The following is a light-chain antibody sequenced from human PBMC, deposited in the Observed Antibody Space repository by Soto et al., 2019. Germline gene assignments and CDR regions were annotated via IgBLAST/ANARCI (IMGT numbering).Light chain of an antibody. Sequence: IQITQSPSSLSASLGHIVTITCRASQNISISLNWYQQKPGKPPNLLIYGASNLQSGVPSRFSGSGSGKDFTLTSSSLQPEDFATYYCQQSYNIFGQGTRLEIK. CDR2: GAS. V-gene: IGKV1-39*01. CDR3: QQSYNI. J-gene: IGKJ5*01. CDR1: QNISIS.